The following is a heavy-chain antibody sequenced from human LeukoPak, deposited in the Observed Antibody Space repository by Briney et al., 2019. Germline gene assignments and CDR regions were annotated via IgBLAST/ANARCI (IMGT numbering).Heavy chain of an antibody. J-gene: IGHJ4*02. CDR1: GFTFRDYE. V-gene: IGHV3-23*01. CDR2: ISGSGGST. D-gene: IGHD2-2*02. CDR3: AKGGYCSSTSCYNPRTVDY. Sequence: PGGSLRLSCAASGFTFRDYEMDWVRQAPGKGLEWVSAISGSGGSTYYADSVKGRFTISRDNSKNTLYLQMNSLRAEDTAVYYCAKGGYCSSTSCYNPRTVDYWGQGTLVTVSS.